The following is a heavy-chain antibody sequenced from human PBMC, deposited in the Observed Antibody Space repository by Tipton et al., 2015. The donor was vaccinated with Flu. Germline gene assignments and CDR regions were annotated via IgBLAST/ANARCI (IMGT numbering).Heavy chain of an antibody. CDR3: ARSGNYLYFHAMDV. CDR2: MYITGST. CDR1: GGSISNYD. J-gene: IGHJ6*02. D-gene: IGHD1-26*01. Sequence: TLSLTCAVSGGSISNYDWSWIRQPAGKGLEWIGRMYITGSTNYNPSLNSRVAMSLDTSKNQFSMRLSYVTSSDTALYYCARSGNYLYFHAMDVWGHGTTVTVSS. V-gene: IGHV4-4*07.